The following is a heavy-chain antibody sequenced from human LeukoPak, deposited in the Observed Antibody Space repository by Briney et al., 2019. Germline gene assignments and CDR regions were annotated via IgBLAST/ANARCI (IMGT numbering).Heavy chain of an antibody. CDR3: AKDLSLGITMVRGDPDY. J-gene: IGHJ4*02. Sequence: GGSLRLSCAASGFTFNNYAMSWVRQAPGKGLGCVSVISGSGGSTYYADSVKGRFTISRDNSKNTLYLQMNSLRAEDTAVYYCAKDLSLGITMVRGDPDYWGQGTLVTVSS. V-gene: IGHV3-23*01. CDR1: GFTFNNYA. D-gene: IGHD3-10*01. CDR2: ISGSGGST.